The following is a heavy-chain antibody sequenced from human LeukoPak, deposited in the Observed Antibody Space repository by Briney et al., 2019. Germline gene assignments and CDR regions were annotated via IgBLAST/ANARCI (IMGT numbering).Heavy chain of an antibody. V-gene: IGHV3-30*18. CDR3: AKAAYDCSSTSCYGPGGFDP. D-gene: IGHD2-2*01. Sequence: GRSLRLSCAASGFTFSSYDMHWVRQAPGKGLEWVAVISYDGSNKYYADSVKGRFTISRDNSKNTLYLQMNSLRAEDTAVYYCAKAAYDCSSTSCYGPGGFDPWGQGTLVTVSS. CDR2: ISYDGSNK. J-gene: IGHJ5*02. CDR1: GFTFSSYD.